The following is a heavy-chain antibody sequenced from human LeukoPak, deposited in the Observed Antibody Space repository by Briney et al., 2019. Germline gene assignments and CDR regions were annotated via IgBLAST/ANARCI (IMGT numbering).Heavy chain of an antibody. D-gene: IGHD2-15*01. CDR3: ARGGVVAATPLVYYYYMDV. V-gene: IGHV1-2*02. CDR2: INPNSGGT. CDR1: GYTFTSYG. J-gene: IGHJ6*03. Sequence: ASVKVSCKASGYTFTSYGISWVRQAPGQGLEWMGWINPNSGGTNYAQKFQGRVTMTRDTSISTAYMELSRLRSDDTAVYYCARGGVVAATPLVYYYYMDVWGKGTTVTISS.